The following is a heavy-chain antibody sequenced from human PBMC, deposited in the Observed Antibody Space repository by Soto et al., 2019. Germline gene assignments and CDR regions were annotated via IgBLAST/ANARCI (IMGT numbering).Heavy chain of an antibody. J-gene: IGHJ6*02. CDR2: IIPILGIA. Sequence: QVQLVQSGAEVKKPGSLVKVSCKASGGTFSSYTISWVRQAPGQGLEWMGRIIPILGIANYAQKFQGRVTITADKSTSTAYMELSSLRSEDTAVYYCARDAGYSYGYNYYYYGMDVWGQGTTVTVSS. D-gene: IGHD5-18*01. CDR1: GGTFSSYT. CDR3: ARDAGYSYGYNYYYYGMDV. V-gene: IGHV1-69*08.